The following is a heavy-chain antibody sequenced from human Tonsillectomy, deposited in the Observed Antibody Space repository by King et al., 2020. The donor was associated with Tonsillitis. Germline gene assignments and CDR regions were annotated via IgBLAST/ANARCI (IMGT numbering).Heavy chain of an antibody. J-gene: IGHJ4*02. D-gene: IGHD3-10*01. CDR1: GFTFSGSA. Sequence: VRLVESGGGLVQPGGSLKLSCAASGFTFSGSAMHWVRQASGKGLEWVGRIRSKANSYATAYAASVKGRFTISRDDSKNTTYLQMNSLKTEDTAVYYCTRPHYYGSGSYSDYWGQGALVTVSS. CDR2: IRSKANSYAT. CDR3: TRPHYYGSGSYSDY. V-gene: IGHV3-73*02.